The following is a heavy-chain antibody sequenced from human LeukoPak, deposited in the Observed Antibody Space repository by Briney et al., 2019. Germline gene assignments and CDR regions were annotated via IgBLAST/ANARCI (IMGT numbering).Heavy chain of an antibody. CDR2: ISGAGGST. V-gene: IGHV3-23*01. Sequence: GGSLRLSCAASGFTFSSYAMSWVRQAPGKGLEWVSHISGAGGSTYYADSVKGRFTISRDNSKNTLYLQMNSLGAEDTAVYYCAKGGDYYYDSSGLSDYWGHGTLVTVSS. J-gene: IGHJ4*01. CDR1: GFTFSSYA. CDR3: AKGGDYYYDSSGLSDY. D-gene: IGHD3-22*01.